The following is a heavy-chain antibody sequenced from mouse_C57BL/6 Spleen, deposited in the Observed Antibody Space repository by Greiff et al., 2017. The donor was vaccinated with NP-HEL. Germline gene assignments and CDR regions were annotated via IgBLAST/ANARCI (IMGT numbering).Heavy chain of an antibody. CDR1: GYTFTSYW. J-gene: IGHJ4*01. CDR2: IHPNSGST. CDR3: ARSGLLSAGDY. V-gene: IGHV1-64*01. D-gene: IGHD2-1*01. Sequence: VQLQQPGAELVKPGASVKLSCKASGYTFTSYWMHWVKQRPGQGLEWIGMIHPNSGSTNYNEKFKSKATLTVDKSSSTAYMQLSSLTSEDSAVYYCARSGLLSAGDYWGQGTSVTVSS.